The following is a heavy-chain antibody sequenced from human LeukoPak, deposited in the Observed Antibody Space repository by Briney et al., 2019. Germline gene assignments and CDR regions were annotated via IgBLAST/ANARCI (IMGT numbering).Heavy chain of an antibody. CDR2: IYSGGST. J-gene: IGHJ5*02. CDR3: VKDSRGVLWFGELNWFDP. Sequence: GGSLRLSCAASGFTVSSNYMSWVRQAPGKGLEWVSVIYSGGSTYYADSVKGRFTISRDNSKNTLYLQMSSLRAEDTAVYYCVKDSRGVLWFGELNWFDPWGQGTLVTVSS. V-gene: IGHV3-66*02. D-gene: IGHD3-10*01. CDR1: GFTVSSNY.